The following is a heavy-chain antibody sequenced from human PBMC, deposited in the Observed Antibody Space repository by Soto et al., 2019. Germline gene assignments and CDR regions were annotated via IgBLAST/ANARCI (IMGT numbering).Heavy chain of an antibody. CDR3: ARDVEYYDSSGTDDAFNI. J-gene: IGHJ3*02. CDR2: ISSSGSTI. D-gene: IGHD3-22*01. V-gene: IGHV3-11*01. CDR1: GFTFSDYY. Sequence: PGGSLRLSCAASGFTFSDYYMSWIRQAPGKGLEWVSYISSSGSTIYYADSVKGRFTISRDNAKNSLYLQMNSLRAEDTAVYYCARDVEYYDSSGTDDAFNIWGQGTMVTVSS.